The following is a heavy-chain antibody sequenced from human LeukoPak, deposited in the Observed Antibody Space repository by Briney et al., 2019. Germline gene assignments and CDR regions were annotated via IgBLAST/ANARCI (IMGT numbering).Heavy chain of an antibody. Sequence: SVKVSCKASGGTFSSYAISWVRQAPGQGLEWMGGIIPIFGTANYAQKFQGRVTITADGSTSTAYMELSSLRSEDTAVYYCARSARGDYYDSSGYYHGFDYWGQGTLVTVSS. J-gene: IGHJ4*02. V-gene: IGHV1-69*13. CDR2: IIPIFGTA. CDR1: GGTFSSYA. D-gene: IGHD3-22*01. CDR3: ARSARGDYYDSSGYYHGFDY.